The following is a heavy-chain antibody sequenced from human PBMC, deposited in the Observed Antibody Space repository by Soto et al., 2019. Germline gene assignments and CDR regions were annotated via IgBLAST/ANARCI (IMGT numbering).Heavy chain of an antibody. D-gene: IGHD5-12*01. CDR1: GYAFTSYL. Sequence: ASVKVSCKPSGYAFTSYLLYWVRQAPGQRLEWMGWINTGNGNTKYSQKFQGRDTITRDTSASTAYMELSSLTSEDTAVYYCASGNCGYICYHEDWGQGTRVNVSS. CDR2: INTGNGNT. V-gene: IGHV1-3*04. J-gene: IGHJ4*02. CDR3: ASGNCGYICYHED.